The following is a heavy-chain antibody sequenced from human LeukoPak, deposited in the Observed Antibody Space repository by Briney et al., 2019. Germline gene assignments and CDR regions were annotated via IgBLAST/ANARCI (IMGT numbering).Heavy chain of an antibody. CDR1: GGSFSNYY. J-gene: IGHJ5*02. V-gene: IGHV4-34*01. CDR2: INHSGST. CDR3: ARARLYSNYHWFDP. Sequence: SETLSLTCAVYGGSFSNYYWTWIRQPPGKGLEWIGEINHSGSTNYNPSLKSRVTISVDTSKKQFSLKLTSVTVADTAVYYCARARLYSNYHWFDPWGQGTLVTVSS. D-gene: IGHD4-11*01.